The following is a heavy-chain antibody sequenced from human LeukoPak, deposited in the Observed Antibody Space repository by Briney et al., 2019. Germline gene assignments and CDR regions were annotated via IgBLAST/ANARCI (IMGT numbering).Heavy chain of an antibody. CDR3: ARHYYYDSSDYDY. CDR2: IIPIFGTA. Sequence: SVKVSCKASGGTFSSYAISWVRQAPGEGLEWMGGIIPIFGTANYAQKFQGRVTITADESMSTAYMELSSLRSEDTAVYYCARHYYYDSSDYDYWGQGTLVTVSS. J-gene: IGHJ4*02. D-gene: IGHD3-22*01. CDR1: GGTFSSYA. V-gene: IGHV1-69*13.